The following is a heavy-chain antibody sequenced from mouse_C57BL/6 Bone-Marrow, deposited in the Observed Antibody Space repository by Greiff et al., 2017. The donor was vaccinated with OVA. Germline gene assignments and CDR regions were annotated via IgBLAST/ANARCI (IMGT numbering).Heavy chain of an antibody. Sequence: EVQLQESGPGLVKPSQSLSLTCSVTGYSITSGYYWNWIRQFPGNKLEWMGYISYDGSNNYNPSLKNRISITRDTSKNQFFLKLNAVTTEDTATYYCARRGWLLRPYYFDYWGQGTTLTVSS. V-gene: IGHV3-6*01. CDR3: ARRGWLLRPYYFDY. CDR2: ISYDGSN. CDR1: GYSITSGYY. D-gene: IGHD2-3*01. J-gene: IGHJ2*01.